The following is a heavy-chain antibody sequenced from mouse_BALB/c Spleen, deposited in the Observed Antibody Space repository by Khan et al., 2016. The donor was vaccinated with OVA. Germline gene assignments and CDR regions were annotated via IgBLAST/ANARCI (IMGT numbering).Heavy chain of an antibody. D-gene: IGHD3-1*01. CDR3: ARGGSSGPAWFTC. CDR1: GYSITSGYF. CDR2: IRYDGDS. J-gene: IGHJ3*01. V-gene: IGHV3-6*02. Sequence: EVQLQESGPGLVKPSQSLSLTCSVTGYSITSGYFWHWIRQFPETKLVWMGYIRYDGDSNYNPSLINRISITRDTSKNQFFLRLNSVTPEDTATYYGARGGSSGPAWFTCWGQGTLLTVSA.